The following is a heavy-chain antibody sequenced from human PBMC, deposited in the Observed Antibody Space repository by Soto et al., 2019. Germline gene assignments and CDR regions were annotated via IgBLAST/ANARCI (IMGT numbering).Heavy chain of an antibody. CDR3: ARHRDYDILTNYRKYYFDY. Sequence: SETLSLTYTVSGGSIITGGYYWGWIRQPPGKGLEWIGNIQYSGNAYYNPPLKSRVTISVGMSRAHFSLQLKSVTAADTAVYYCARHRDYDILTNYRKYYFDYWGQGALVTVS. CDR2: IQYSGNA. CDR1: GGSIITGGYY. J-gene: IGHJ4*02. D-gene: IGHD3-9*01. V-gene: IGHV4-39*01.